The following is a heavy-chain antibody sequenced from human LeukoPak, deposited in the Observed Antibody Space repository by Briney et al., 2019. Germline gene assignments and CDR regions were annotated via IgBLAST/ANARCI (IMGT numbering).Heavy chain of an antibody. D-gene: IGHD2-2*01. Sequence: GGSLRLSCAASGFTFSNAWMSWVRQAPGKGLEWVGRIKSKTDGGTTDYAAPVKGRFTISRDDSKNTLYLQMNSLKTEDTAVYYCTTDVISSTSQIDYWGQGTLVTVSS. J-gene: IGHJ4*02. CDR1: GFTFSNAW. CDR3: TTDVISSTSQIDY. CDR2: IKSKTDGGTT. V-gene: IGHV3-15*01.